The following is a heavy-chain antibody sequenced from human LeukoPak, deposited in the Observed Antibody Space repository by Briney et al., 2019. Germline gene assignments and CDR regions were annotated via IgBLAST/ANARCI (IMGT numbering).Heavy chain of an antibody. CDR1: GGSINSYS. Sequence: SETLSLTCTVSGGSINSYSWSWVRQPPGKGLEWIGSIYYSGTSNYNPSLKSRVTISVDTSKNQFSLKLSSVTATDTAVYYCARHGGETIVAMILHAFDIWSQGTMVTVSS. CDR2: IYYSGTS. J-gene: IGHJ3*02. D-gene: IGHD5-12*01. V-gene: IGHV4-59*08. CDR3: ARHGGETIVAMILHAFDI.